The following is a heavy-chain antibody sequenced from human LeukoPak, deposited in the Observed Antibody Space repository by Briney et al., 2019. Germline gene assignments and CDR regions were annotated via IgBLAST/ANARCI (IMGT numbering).Heavy chain of an antibody. J-gene: IGHJ4*02. Sequence: PGGSLRLSCAASGFTFSSNYMSWVRQAPGKGLEWVSVIYSGGSTYYSDSVKGRFTISRDNSKNTLYLQMNSLRAEDTAVYYCARRWFGELLYYWGQGTLVTVSS. CDR2: IYSGGST. V-gene: IGHV3-53*01. D-gene: IGHD3-10*01. CDR3: ARRWFGELLYY. CDR1: GFTFSSNY.